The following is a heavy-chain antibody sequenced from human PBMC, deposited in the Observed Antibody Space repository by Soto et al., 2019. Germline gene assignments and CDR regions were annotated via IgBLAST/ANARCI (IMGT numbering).Heavy chain of an antibody. CDR2: ISGSGGST. CDR3: AKVPYYYDSSGYLPFDY. V-gene: IGHV3-23*01. D-gene: IGHD3-22*01. CDR1: GFTFSSYA. J-gene: IGHJ4*02. Sequence: GESLKISCAASGFTFSSYAMSGVRQAPGKGLEWVSAISGSGGSTYYADSVKGRFTISRDNSKNTLYLQMNSLRAEDTAVYYCAKVPYYYDSSGYLPFDYWGQGTLVTVSS.